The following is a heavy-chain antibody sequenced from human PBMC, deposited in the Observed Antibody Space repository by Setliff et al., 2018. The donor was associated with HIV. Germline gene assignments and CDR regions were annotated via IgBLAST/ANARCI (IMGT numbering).Heavy chain of an antibody. CDR3: AKTPWGARGAYFDS. D-gene: IGHD3-16*01. V-gene: IGHV3-23*01. CDR1: GFTFSNYA. J-gene: IGHJ4*02. CDR2: ISGSGDST. Sequence: GGSLRLSCAASGFTFSNYAMSWVRQAPGKGLDWVSVISGSGDSTYYADSVKGRFTISRDNSKNTLSLQMNSLRAEDTAVYYCAKTPWGARGAYFDSWGQGTLVTVSS.